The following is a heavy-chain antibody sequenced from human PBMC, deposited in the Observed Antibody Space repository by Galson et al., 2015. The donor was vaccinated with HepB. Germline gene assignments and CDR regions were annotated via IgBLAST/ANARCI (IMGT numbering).Heavy chain of an antibody. CDR1: GFTFGDYY. D-gene: IGHD3-22*01. CDR2: VSGSSSYT. V-gene: IGHV3-11*05. J-gene: IGHJ6*02. CDR3: ARDEGYDSRGYYVAVGMDV. Sequence: SLRLSCAASGFTFGDYYMSWIRQAPGKGLEWVSYVSGSSSYTNYAASVKGRFTISRDNAKNSLYLQMDSLRAEDTAVYYCARDEGYDSRGYYVAVGMDVWGQGTTVTVSS.